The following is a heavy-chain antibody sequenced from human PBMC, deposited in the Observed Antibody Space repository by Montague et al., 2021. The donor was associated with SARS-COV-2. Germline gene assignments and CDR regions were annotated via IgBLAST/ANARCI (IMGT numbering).Heavy chain of an antibody. V-gene: IGHV5-10-1*01. D-gene: IGHD2-21*02. Sequence: QSGAEVKKSGESLRISCRGSGYDFTRYWISWVRQMPGKGLEWMGRINPADSQTNYSPSFQGQVTISVDKSITTAYLQWSSLKPSDTAIYYCARSQHCGRDCYFAYWGQGSLVTVSS. CDR2: INPADSQT. CDR1: GYDFTRYW. CDR3: ARSQHCGRDCYFAY. J-gene: IGHJ4*02.